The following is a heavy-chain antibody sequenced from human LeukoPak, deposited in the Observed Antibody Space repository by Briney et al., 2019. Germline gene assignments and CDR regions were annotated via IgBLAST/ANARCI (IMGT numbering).Heavy chain of an antibody. D-gene: IGHD3-10*01. CDR1: GFTFSSYA. CDR3: ARDIDSHGGSGSYPLY. J-gene: IGHJ4*02. V-gene: IGHV3-30-3*01. Sequence: PGGSLRLSCAASGFTFSSYAMHWVRQAPGKGLEWVAVISYDGSNKYYADSVKGRFTISRDNSKNTLYLQMNSLRAEDTAVYYCARDIDSHGGSGSYPLYWGQGTLVTVSS. CDR2: ISYDGSNK.